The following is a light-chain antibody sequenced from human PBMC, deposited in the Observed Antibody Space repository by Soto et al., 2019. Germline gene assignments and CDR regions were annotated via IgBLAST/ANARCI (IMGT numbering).Light chain of an antibody. CDR3: QQAYSLLLT. V-gene: IGKV1-8*01. Sequence: AIRMTPSPASFSASTGDRVTITCRASQGISSYLAWYQQKPGKAPKLLIYAASTLQSGVPSRFSGSVSGADFTLTISNLQPEDFATYYCQQAYSLLLTFGGGTKVDIK. J-gene: IGKJ4*01. CDR1: QGISSY. CDR2: AAS.